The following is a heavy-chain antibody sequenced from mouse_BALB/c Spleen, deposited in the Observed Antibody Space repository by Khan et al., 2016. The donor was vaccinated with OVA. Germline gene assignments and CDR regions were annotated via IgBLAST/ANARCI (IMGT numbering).Heavy chain of an antibody. V-gene: IGHV1-77*01. J-gene: IGHJ3*01. Sequence: QVQLKESGAELARPGASVKLSCKASGYIFTDYNINWMRQRTGQGLEWIGEIYPGSDNTYYNERFKGKATLTVDKSSSTAHMHLSSLTSEDSAVYFCTRELAAWFPYWGQGTLVTVAA. CDR2: IYPGSDNT. CDR3: TRELAAWFPY. CDR1: GYIFTDYN.